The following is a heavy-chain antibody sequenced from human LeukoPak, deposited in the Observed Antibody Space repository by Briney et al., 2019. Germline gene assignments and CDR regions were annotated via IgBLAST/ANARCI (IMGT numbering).Heavy chain of an antibody. CDR3: ARGGAYNWNYHYYYYMDV. CDR1: GYTFTGYY. Sequence: GASVKVSCKASGYTFTGYYMHWVRQAPGLGLEWMGRINPNSGGTNYAQKFQGRVTMTRDTSISTAYMELSRLRSDDTAVYYCARGGAYNWNYHYYYYMDVWGKGTTVTVSS. CDR2: INPNSGGT. D-gene: IGHD1-20*01. V-gene: IGHV1-2*06. J-gene: IGHJ6*03.